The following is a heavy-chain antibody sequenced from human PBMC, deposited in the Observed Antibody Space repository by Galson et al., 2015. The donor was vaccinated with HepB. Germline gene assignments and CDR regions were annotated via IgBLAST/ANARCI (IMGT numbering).Heavy chain of an antibody. CDR3: ARDLTSESMCDYIWGSYRCSNWFDP. D-gene: IGHD3-16*02. J-gene: IGHJ5*02. CDR1: GYTFTSYG. CDR2: INAGNGNT. V-gene: IGHV1-3*01. Sequence: SVKVSCKASGYTFTSYGISWVRQAPGQRLEWMGWINAGNGNTKYSQKFQGRVTITRDTSASTAYMELSSLRSEDTAVYYCARDLTSESMCDYIWGSYRCSNWFDPWGQGTLVTVSS.